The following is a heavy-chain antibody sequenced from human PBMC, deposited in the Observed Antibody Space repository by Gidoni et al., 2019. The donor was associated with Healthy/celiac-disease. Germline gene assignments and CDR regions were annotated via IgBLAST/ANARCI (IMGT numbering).Heavy chain of an antibody. J-gene: IGHJ4*02. D-gene: IGHD2-8*02. CDR3: AKGLDLLLVFDY. Sequence: EVQLLGSGGGVVQPGGYLRLSCAASGFTLSSYAMGWVRQGPGKGLEWVSAISGSGGSTYYADSVKGRFTISRDNSKNTLYLQMNSLRAEDTAVYYCAKGLDLLLVFDYWGQGTLVTVSS. CDR2: ISGSGGST. CDR1: GFTLSSYA. V-gene: IGHV3-23*01.